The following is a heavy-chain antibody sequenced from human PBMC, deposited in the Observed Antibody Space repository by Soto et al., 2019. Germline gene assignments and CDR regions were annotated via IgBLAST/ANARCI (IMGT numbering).Heavy chain of an antibody. CDR2: IYHTGAT. J-gene: IGHJ4*02. CDR3: ARVTGIRQGFDT. Sequence: QLQLQESGSRLVKPSQTLSLTCAVSGGSVSSEDYSWSWIRQPPGNGLEWVGYIYHTGATFYNPSLKRRGTISVDRSKNHFSLKLTSVTAADTAVYFCARVTGIRQGFDTWGQGTLVTVSS. V-gene: IGHV4-30-2*01. D-gene: IGHD3-9*01. CDR1: GGSVSSEDYS.